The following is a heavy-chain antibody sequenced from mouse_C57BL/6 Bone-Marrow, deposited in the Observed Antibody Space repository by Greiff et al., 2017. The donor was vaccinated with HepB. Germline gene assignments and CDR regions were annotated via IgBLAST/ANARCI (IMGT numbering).Heavy chain of an antibody. D-gene: IGHD1-1*01. Sequence: VQLKESGPGLVKPSQSLSLTCSVTGYSITSGYYWNWIRQFPGNKLEWMGYISYDGSNNYNPSLKNRISITRDTSKNQFFLKLNSVTTEDTATYYCARKADYYGSSLYAMDYWGQGTSVTVSS. CDR3: ARKADYYGSSLYAMDY. CDR1: GYSITSGYY. J-gene: IGHJ4*01. CDR2: ISYDGSN. V-gene: IGHV3-6*01.